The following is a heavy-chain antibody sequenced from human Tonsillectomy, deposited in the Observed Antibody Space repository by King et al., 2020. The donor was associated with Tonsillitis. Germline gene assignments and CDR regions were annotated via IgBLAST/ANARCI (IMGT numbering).Heavy chain of an antibody. Sequence: VTLKESGPVLVKPTETLTLTCTVSGFSLSNARMGVSWIRQPPGQALEWLAHIFSNDEKSYSTSLKSRLTISKDTSKSQVVLTMTNMDPVDTATYYCALFRYSSSWYERGDYFDYWGQGTLVTVSS. V-gene: IGHV2-26*01. CDR1: GFSLSNARMG. CDR2: IFSNDEK. CDR3: ALFRYSSSWYERGDYFDY. J-gene: IGHJ4*02. D-gene: IGHD6-13*01.